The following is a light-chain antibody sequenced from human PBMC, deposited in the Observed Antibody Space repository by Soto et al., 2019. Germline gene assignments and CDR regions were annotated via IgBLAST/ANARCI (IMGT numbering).Light chain of an antibody. Sequence: QSVLTQPPSVSGAPGQRVTISCTGSSSNIGAGYHVHWHQQLPGTAPKLLIYGNSNRPSGVPDRFSGSKSGTSASLAITGLQAEDEADYYCQSYDSSLRGRVFGGGTQLTVL. CDR3: QSYDSSLRGRV. CDR1: SSNIGAGYH. CDR2: GNS. V-gene: IGLV1-40*01. J-gene: IGLJ3*02.